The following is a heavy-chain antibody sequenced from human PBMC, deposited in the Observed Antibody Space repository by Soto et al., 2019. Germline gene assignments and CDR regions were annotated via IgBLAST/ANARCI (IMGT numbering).Heavy chain of an antibody. D-gene: IGHD6-13*01. V-gene: IGHV1-18*04. CDR3: ARDEGSHGFDS. CDR1: GYTFINYG. J-gene: IGHJ4*02. CDR2: VSGYNGNT. Sequence: QARLVQSGPEMKKPGASVKVSCKASGYTFINYGVRWVRQAPGQGLEWLGWVSGYNGNTNYAQTVRGRGTMTTDTSTSTAYMELRTLKSDDTAVYYCARDEGSHGFDSWGQGTLVTVSS.